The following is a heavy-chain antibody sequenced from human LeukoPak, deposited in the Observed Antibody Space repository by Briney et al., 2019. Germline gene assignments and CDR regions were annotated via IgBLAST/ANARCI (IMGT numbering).Heavy chain of an antibody. V-gene: IGHV3-30*04. CDR1: EYIFSRYA. J-gene: IGHJ4*02. CDR2: LSYDDTNE. D-gene: IGHD5-24*01. Sequence: GGSLRLSCAASEYIFSRYAMHWVRQAPGKGLEWVAILSYDDTNEYYADSVAGRFTISRDNTKNTLYLQMNSLRPDDTSVYYCARDRRDGNNLAFHFDYWGQGTLVTVSS. CDR3: ARDRRDGNNLAFHFDY.